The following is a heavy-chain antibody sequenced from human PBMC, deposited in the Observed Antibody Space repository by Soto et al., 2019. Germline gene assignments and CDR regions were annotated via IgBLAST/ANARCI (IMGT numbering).Heavy chain of an antibody. CDR1: GFTFSSYS. V-gene: IGHV3-21*01. Sequence: GGSLRLSCAASGFTFSSYSMNWARQAPGKGLEWVSSISSSSYIYYADSVKGRFTISRDNAKNSLYLQMNSLRAEDTAVYYCASIVVVPAADRPDYWGQGTLVTV. J-gene: IGHJ4*02. CDR2: ISSSSYI. CDR3: ASIVVVPAADRPDY. D-gene: IGHD2-2*01.